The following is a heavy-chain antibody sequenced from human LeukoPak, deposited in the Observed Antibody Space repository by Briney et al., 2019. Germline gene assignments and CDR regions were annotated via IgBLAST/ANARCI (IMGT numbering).Heavy chain of an antibody. V-gene: IGHV3-23*01. CDR1: GFTFSSYA. CDR2: ISGSGGST. D-gene: IGHD5-18*01. CDR3: AKFLDTAMGLYYYYGMDV. J-gene: IGHJ6*02. Sequence: PGGSLRLSCAASGFTFSSYAMSWVRQAPGKGLEWVSAISGSGGSTYYADSVKGRFTISRDNSKNTLYLQMNSLRAEDTAVYYCAKFLDTAMGLYYYYGMDVWGQGTTVTVSS.